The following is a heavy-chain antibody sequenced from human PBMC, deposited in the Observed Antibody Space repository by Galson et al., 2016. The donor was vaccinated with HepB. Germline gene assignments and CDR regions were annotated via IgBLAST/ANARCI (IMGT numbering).Heavy chain of an antibody. D-gene: IGHD2-2*01. CDR3: VQGSTAPAV. Sequence: SLRLSCAASGFTFRNYGMPWVRQAPGKGLEVVSSISRSGDSTDYADSVKGRFTISRDNSKSTLSLQMNSLTADDTAIYYCVQGSTAPAVWGKGTTVTVSS. J-gene: IGHJ6*04. CDR2: ISRSGDST. CDR1: GFTFRNYG. V-gene: IGHV3-23*01.